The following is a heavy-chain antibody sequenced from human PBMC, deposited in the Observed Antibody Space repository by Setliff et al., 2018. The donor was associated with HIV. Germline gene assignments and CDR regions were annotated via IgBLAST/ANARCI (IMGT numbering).Heavy chain of an antibody. CDR2: INPNSGGT. J-gene: IGHJ3*02. V-gene: IGHV1-2*04. CDR3: AGRMELADAFDI. D-gene: IGHD1-26*01. Sequence: AASVKVSCKASGYTFTSYGISWVRQAPGQGLEWMGWINPNSGGTNYAQKFQGWVTMTRDTSISTAYMELSRLRSDDTAVYYCAGRMELADAFDIWGQGTMVTVS. CDR1: GYTFTSYG.